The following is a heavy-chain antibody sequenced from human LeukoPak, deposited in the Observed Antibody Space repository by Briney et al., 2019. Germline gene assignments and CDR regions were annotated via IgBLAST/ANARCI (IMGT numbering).Heavy chain of an antibody. V-gene: IGHV1-46*01. CDR2: INPSGGST. CDR1: GYTFTSYY. D-gene: IGHD2-15*01. J-gene: IGHJ4*02. CDR3: ARVGVRGYCSGGSCYYFDY. Sequence: ASVKVCCKASGYTFTSYYMHWVRQAPGQGLEWMGIINPSGGSTSYAQKFQGRVTMTRDTSTSTVYMELSSLRSEDTAVYYCARVGVRGYCSGGSCYYFDYWGQGTLVTVSS.